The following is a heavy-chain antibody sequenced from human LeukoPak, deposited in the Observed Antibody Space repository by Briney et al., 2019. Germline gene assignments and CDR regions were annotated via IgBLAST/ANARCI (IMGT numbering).Heavy chain of an antibody. D-gene: IGHD3-9*01. CDR2: MSGSGGST. V-gene: IGHV3-23*01. CDR3: VKVDNGILTGYYAFDY. Sequence: GGSLRLSYAASGFTFSSYAMSWVRQAPGRGLEWVSAMSGSGGSTYFADSVKGRFTISRDKSKNTLYLQMNSLRAEDTAVYYCVKVDNGILTGYYAFDYWGQGTLVTVSS. J-gene: IGHJ4*02. CDR1: GFTFSSYA.